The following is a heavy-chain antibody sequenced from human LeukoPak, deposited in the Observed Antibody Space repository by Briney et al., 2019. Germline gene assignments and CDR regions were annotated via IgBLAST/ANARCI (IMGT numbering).Heavy chain of an antibody. CDR3: ARAILRYPFDP. CDR2: MNPNGSNK. Sequence: ASLKVSCTASGYTFTSYDINWVRQATGQGLEWMGWMNPNGSNKDHAQTLKGRVTMTRNNSINTAYLELNSLRSEDTAVYYCARAILRYPFDPLGEGTLVSVSS. D-gene: IGHD3-9*01. J-gene: IGHJ5*02. V-gene: IGHV1-8*01. CDR1: GYTFTSYD.